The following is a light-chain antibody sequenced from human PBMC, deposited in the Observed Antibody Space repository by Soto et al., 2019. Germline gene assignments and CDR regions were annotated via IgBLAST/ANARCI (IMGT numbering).Light chain of an antibody. CDR2: GAS. J-gene: IGKJ5*01. CDR1: QSVSSN. Sequence: EIVMTQSPATLSVSPGERATLSCRASQSVSSNLAWYQQKPGQAPSLLIYGASTRATGIPARFSGSGSGSEFTLTISSLQSEDSAVYYCQQFNDWPATFGQGTRLEIK. V-gene: IGKV3-15*01. CDR3: QQFNDWPAT.